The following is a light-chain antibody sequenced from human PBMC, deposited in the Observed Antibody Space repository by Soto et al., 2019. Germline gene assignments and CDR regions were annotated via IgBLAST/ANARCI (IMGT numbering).Light chain of an antibody. CDR2: DDN. Sequence: QSVLTQPPSVSTAPGQKVTISCSGSNSNTGNNFVSWYQQVPGTAPKVVIYDDNRRPSGIPDRFSGSKSGTSATLDITGLQPGDEANYYCGTWDNSLSTYVFGSGTQLTVL. CDR1: NSNTGNNF. J-gene: IGLJ7*01. V-gene: IGLV1-51*01. CDR3: GTWDNSLSTYV.